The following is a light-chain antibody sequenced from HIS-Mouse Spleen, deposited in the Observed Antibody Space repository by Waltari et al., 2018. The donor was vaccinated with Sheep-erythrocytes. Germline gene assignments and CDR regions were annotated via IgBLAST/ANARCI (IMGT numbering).Light chain of an antibody. CDR1: QSLSSW. CDR3: QQYNSYPLT. CDR2: KAS. V-gene: IGKV1-5*03. J-gene: IGKJ4*01. Sequence: DIQMTQSPSTLSASVGDRVHITCRASQSLSSWLAWYQQKPGKAPKLLIYKASSLESGVPSRFSGSGSGTEFTLTISSLQPDDFATYYCQQYNSYPLTFGGGTKVEIK.